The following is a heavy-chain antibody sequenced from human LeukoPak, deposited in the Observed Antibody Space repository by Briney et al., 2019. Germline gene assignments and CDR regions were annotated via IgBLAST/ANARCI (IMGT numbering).Heavy chain of an antibody. D-gene: IGHD3-10*01. CDR3: ARGTMVWGVITFDY. CDR1: GYTFTDYY. CDR2: VDPEDGET. Sequence: GASVKVSCKASGYTFTDYYMHWVQQAPGKGLEWMGRVDPEDGETIYAEKFQGRVTITADTSTDTAYMELSGLRSEDTAVYYCARGTMVWGVITFDYWGQGTLVTVSS. J-gene: IGHJ4*02. V-gene: IGHV1-69-2*01.